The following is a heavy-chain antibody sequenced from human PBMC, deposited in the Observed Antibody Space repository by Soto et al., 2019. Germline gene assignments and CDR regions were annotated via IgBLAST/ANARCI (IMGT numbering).Heavy chain of an antibody. V-gene: IGHV3-74*01. D-gene: IGHD4-17*01. Sequence: EVQLVESGGGLGQPGGSLRLSCTASGFTFSSYWMHWLRQVPGKGLVWVSRINTDGSITTYADSVKGRFTISRDNAKNTLFLQMNSLRDEDTAVYHCARDWKTTVTSNYFDPWGQGTLVTVSS. CDR3: ARDWKTTVTSNYFDP. CDR2: INTDGSIT. CDR1: GFTFSSYW. J-gene: IGHJ5*02.